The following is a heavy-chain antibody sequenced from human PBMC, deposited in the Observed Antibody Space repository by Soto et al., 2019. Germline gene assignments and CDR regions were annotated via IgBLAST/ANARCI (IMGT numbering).Heavy chain of an antibody. CDR1: ECAFNDDN. J-gene: IGHJ4*02. V-gene: IGHV3-48*01. D-gene: IGHD2-2*01. Sequence: PGGSLRHSGEAAECAFNDDNMNWVSQAPGKGLEWVAHINTGSSITYYADSVRGRFTISRDNAKNSLYLQMNSLRVEDTAVYYCARGFCVGSNCYGTYWGQGTLVTVSS. CDR3: ARGFCVGSNCYGTY. CDR2: INTGSSIT.